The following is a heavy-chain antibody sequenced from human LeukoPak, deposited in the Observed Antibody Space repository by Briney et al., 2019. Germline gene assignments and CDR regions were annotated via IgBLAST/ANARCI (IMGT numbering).Heavy chain of an antibody. J-gene: IGHJ4*02. CDR3: ARGYYYDSSGSSGAYY. CDR1: GYTFTGYY. V-gene: IGHV1-2*02. CDR2: INPNSGGT. D-gene: IGHD3-22*01. Sequence: GASVKVSCKASGYTFTGYYMRWVRQAPGQGLEWMGWINPNSGGTNYAQKFQGRVTMTRDTSISTAYMELSRLRSDDTAVYYCARGYYYDSSGSSGAYYWGQGTLVTVSS.